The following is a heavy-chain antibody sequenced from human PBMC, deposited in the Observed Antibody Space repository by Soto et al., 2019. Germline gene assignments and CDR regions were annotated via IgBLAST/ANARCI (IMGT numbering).Heavy chain of an antibody. V-gene: IGHV6-1*01. J-gene: IGHJ4*02. CDR3: AREDSDHYYFDN. D-gene: IGHD5-18*01. CDR2: TYYRSNWYN. Sequence: SQTLSLTCAISGDSVSSHSATWSWIRQSPSRGLEWLGRTYYRSNWYNNYAVSVKSRITINPDTSRNQFSLQLNSVTPEDTAVYYCAREDSDHYYFDNWGQGTLVTVSS. CDR1: GDSVSSHSAT.